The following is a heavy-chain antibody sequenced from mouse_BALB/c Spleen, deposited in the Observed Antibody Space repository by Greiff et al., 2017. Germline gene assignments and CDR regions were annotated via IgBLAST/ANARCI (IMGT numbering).Heavy chain of an antibody. D-gene: IGHD1-1*01. CDR1: GYSFTGYT. CDR2: INPYNGGT. CDR3: ATAYYGSSRSYAMDY. Sequence: EVKLQESGPELVKPGASMKISCKASGYSFTGYTMNWVKQSHGKNLEWIGLINPYNGGTSYNQKFKGKATLTVDKSSSTAYMELHSLTSEDSAVYYCATAYYGSSRSYAMDYWGEGTSVTVSS. V-gene: IGHV1-18*01. J-gene: IGHJ4*01.